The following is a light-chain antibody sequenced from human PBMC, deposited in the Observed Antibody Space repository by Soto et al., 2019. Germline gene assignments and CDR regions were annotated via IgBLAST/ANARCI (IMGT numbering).Light chain of an antibody. CDR3: QQSFSTPFT. CDR1: QSISIY. CDR2: AAS. J-gene: IGKJ3*01. V-gene: IGKV1-39*01. Sequence: DIQMTQSPSSLSASVGDRVTITCRASQSISIYLNWYQQKPGKAPKLLIYAASSLQSGVPSRFGGSGSGTDFTLTISSLQPEDFATYYCQQSFSTPFTFGPGTKVDSK.